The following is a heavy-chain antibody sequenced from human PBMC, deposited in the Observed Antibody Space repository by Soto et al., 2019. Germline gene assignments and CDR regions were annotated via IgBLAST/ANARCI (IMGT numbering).Heavy chain of an antibody. CDR2: IDTSNGNT. Sequence: QVRLVQSGAEVKKPGASVKVSCQASGYTFSYYRINWVRQAPGQGLEWMGWIDTSNGNTDYAQTFQDRVTMTADTSTSTTFMEVRSLRSDDPAVYYCARGWGHTGGDLEYWGQGTLVAVSS. CDR3: ARGWGHTGGDLEY. V-gene: IGHV1-18*01. CDR1: GYTFSYYR. J-gene: IGHJ4*02. D-gene: IGHD2-8*02.